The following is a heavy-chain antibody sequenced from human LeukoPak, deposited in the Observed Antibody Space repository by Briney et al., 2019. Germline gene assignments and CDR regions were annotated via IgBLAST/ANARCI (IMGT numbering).Heavy chain of an antibody. J-gene: IGHJ4*02. CDR2: IYTSGST. Sequence: SETLSLTCTVPGGSISSGSYYWSWIRQPAGKGLEWIGRIYTSGSTNYNPSLKSRVTISVDTSKNQFSLKLSSVTAADTAVYYCARDKYCSGGSCYSDWGQGTLVTVSS. V-gene: IGHV4-61*02. CDR3: ARDKYCSGGSCYSD. CDR1: GGSISSGSYY. D-gene: IGHD2-15*01.